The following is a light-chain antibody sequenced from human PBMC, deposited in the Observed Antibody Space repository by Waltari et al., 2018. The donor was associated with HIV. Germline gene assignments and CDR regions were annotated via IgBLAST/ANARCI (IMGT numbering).Light chain of an antibody. CDR3: GTWDSSVGAAV. Sequence: QPVLTQPPSVSAAPGQKVTISCSGRSSNFGSAFVSWYQHLPGPAPRLLIYENTTRPSWISDRCAGSKSGTSATLGITGLQTGDEADYYCGTWDSSVGAAVFGGGTRLTVL. CDR2: ENT. J-gene: IGLJ3*02. V-gene: IGLV1-51*02. CDR1: SSNFGSAF.